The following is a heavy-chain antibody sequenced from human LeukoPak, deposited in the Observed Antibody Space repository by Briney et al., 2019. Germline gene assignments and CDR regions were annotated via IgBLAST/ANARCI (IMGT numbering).Heavy chain of an antibody. D-gene: IGHD6-25*01. CDR2: ISGSGGST. CDR3: AKDRAGRLYYFDY. Sequence: GGSLRLSCAASGFTFSSYAMSWFRQAPEKGLEWVSGISGSGGSTYYADSVKGRFTISRDNSKNTLYLQMNSLRAEDTAVYYCAKDRAGRLYYFDYWGQGTLVTVSS. CDR1: GFTFSSYA. J-gene: IGHJ4*02. V-gene: IGHV3-23*01.